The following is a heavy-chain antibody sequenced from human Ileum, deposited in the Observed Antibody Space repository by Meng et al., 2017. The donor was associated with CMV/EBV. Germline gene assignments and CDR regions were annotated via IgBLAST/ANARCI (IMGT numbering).Heavy chain of an antibody. CDR1: GFTVSSSSTF. J-gene: IGHJ4*02. D-gene: IGHD2-15*01. CDR3: ARARGGSRDPFDF. V-gene: IGHV3-53*01. Sequence: GESLKISCAVSGFTVSSSSTFMSWVRQAPGKGLEWVSVLYSGGGTYYADSVKRRFTISRDIYKNTLYLQMNSLRVEDTAIYYCARARGGSRDPFDFWGQGTPVTVSS. CDR2: LYSGGGT.